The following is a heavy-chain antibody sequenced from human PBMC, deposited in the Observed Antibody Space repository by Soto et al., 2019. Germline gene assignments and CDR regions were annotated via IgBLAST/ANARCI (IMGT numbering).Heavy chain of an antibody. J-gene: IGHJ4*02. CDR1: GASITNYY. V-gene: IGHV4-59*01. Sequence: SETLSLTCTVSGASITNYYWSWIRQPPGKGLEWIGFIYNSGSTNYNPSLKSRLTISMDTSKSQFSLKLNSVTAADTAVYYCARDRDFRFDYWGQGALVTVSS. CDR2: IYNSGST. CDR3: ARDRDFRFDY.